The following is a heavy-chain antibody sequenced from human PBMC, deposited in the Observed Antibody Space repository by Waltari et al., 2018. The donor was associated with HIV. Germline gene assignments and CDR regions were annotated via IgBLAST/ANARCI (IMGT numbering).Heavy chain of an antibody. Sequence: QVPPVASGRGVVQPGRSLRTPCAASGFTFSSNALHWVRQAPGKGLEWGAIISYGGRNKYYADSVKGRFTISRDNSKNTVYLQMNSLRGEDTAVYYCARDGHFYDSRPLDYWGQGTLVTVSS. J-gene: IGHJ4*02. CDR3: ARDGHFYDSRPLDY. D-gene: IGHD3-22*01. V-gene: IGHV3-30*04. CDR2: ISYGGRNK. CDR1: GFTFSSNA.